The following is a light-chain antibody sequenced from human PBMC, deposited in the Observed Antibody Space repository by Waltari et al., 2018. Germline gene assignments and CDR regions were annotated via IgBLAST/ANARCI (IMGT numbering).Light chain of an antibody. CDR1: SGHSSNV. Sequence: QLVLTQSPSASASLGASVKLTCTLSSGHSSNVIAWLQQQPAKGPRYLMKVNSDGSHRKGDKIPDRFSGSRSGTEHYLTISSLQSEDEADYYCQTGGHGTWVFGGGTKLTVL. CDR2: VNSDGSH. CDR3: QTGGHGTWV. J-gene: IGLJ3*02. V-gene: IGLV4-69*01.